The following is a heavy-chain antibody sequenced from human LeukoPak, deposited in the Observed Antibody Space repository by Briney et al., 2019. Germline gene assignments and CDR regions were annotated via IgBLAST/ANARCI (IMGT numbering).Heavy chain of an antibody. CDR2: IYTSGLT. CDR1: GGSIRGNY. J-gene: IGHJ2*01. CDR3: ARGAGLAVAGSYWYFDL. V-gene: IGHV4-4*07. Sequence: SETLSLTCTVSGGSIRGNYWSWIRQPAGKGLEWIGRIYTSGLTNYNPSLKSRVTMSVDTSKNQFSLKLSAVTAADTAVYYCARGAGLAVAGSYWYFDLWGRGTLVTVSS. D-gene: IGHD6-19*01.